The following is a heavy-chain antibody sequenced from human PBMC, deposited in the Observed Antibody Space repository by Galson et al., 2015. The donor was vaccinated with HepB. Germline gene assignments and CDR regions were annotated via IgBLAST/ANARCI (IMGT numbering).Heavy chain of an antibody. D-gene: IGHD3-16*02. V-gene: IGHV1-2*02. J-gene: IGHJ3*02. CDR1: GYTFTGYY. Sequence: SGYTFTGYYMHWVRQAPGQGLEWMGWINPNSGGTNYAQKFQGRVTMTRDTSISTAYMELSRLRSDDTAVYYCARLSLADAFDIWGQGTMVTVSS. CDR3: ARLSLADAFDI. CDR2: INPNSGGT.